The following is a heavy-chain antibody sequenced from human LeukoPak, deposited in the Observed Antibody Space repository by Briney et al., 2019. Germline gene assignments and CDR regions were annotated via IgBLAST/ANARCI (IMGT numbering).Heavy chain of an antibody. CDR3: AKDGNPRSTSYYYYYYMDV. V-gene: IGHV3-21*01. Sequence: GGSLRLSCAASGFTFSSYSMNWVRQAPGKGLEWVSSISSSSSYIYYADSVKGRFTISRDNSKNTLYLQMNSLRAEDTAVYYCAKDGNPRSTSYYYYYYMDVWGKGTTVTVSS. J-gene: IGHJ6*03. CDR1: GFTFSSYS. CDR2: ISSSSSYI. D-gene: IGHD2-2*01.